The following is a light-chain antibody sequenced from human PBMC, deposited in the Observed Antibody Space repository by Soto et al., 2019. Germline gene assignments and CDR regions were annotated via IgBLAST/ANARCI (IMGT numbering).Light chain of an antibody. Sequence: DVVMTQTPLSLSGAPGQPASISCKSSQSLLHITGETFLFWYLQKPGQSPQLLIYEVSTRVSGVPDRFSGSGSGTDFTLEISRVETDDVGIYYCMQSTQLPPTFGQGTRLEIK. V-gene: IGKV2D-29*02. CDR3: MQSTQLPPT. CDR1: QSLLHITGETF. J-gene: IGKJ5*01. CDR2: EVS.